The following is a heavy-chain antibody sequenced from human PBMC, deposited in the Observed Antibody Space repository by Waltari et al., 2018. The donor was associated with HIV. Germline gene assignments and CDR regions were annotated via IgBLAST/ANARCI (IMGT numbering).Heavy chain of an antibody. CDR1: GGPLSRSSYS. Sequence: QLQLQESGPGLVKPSETLSLPRTAPGGPLSRSSYSWGRICPPPGKGLEWIGSIYYSGSTYYNPSLKSRVTISVDTSKNQFSLKLSSVTAADTAVYYCARHPRDYYDSSGYYHWYFDLWGRGTLVTVSS. J-gene: IGHJ2*01. CDR2: IYYSGST. CDR3: ARHPRDYYDSSGYYHWYFDL. D-gene: IGHD3-22*01. V-gene: IGHV4-39*01.